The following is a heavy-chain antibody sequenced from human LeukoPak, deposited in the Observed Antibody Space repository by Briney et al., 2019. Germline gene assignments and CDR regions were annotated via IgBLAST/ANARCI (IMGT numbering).Heavy chain of an antibody. V-gene: IGHV4-59*01. Sequence: SETLSLTCTVSGGSISSYYWSWIRQPPGKGLEWIGYIYYSGSTDYNPSLKSRVTISVDTSKNQFSLKLSSVTAADTAVYYCARGRWLQLPDYWGQGTLVTVSS. CDR3: ARGRWLQLPDY. D-gene: IGHD5-24*01. CDR1: GGSISSYY. J-gene: IGHJ4*02. CDR2: IYYSGST.